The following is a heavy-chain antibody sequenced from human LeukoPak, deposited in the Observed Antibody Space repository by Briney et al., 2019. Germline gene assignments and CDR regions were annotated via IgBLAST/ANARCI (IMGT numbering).Heavy chain of an antibody. D-gene: IGHD6-13*01. CDR2: IWYDGSSK. Sequence: GGSLRLSCAASGFIFSSYGMHWVRQVPGKGLEWVAVIWYDGSSKYYADSVKGRFTISRDNSNNTLFLQMNSLRVEDTAVYYCARESSSSSWYGIDHWGQGILVIVSS. V-gene: IGHV3-33*01. CDR1: GFIFSSYG. J-gene: IGHJ4*02. CDR3: ARESSSSSWYGIDH.